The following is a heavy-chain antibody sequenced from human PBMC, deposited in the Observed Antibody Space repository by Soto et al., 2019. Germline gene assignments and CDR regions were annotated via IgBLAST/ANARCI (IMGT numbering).Heavy chain of an antibody. J-gene: IGHJ5*02. V-gene: IGHV1-18*01. D-gene: IGHD1-26*01. Sequence: QVQLVQSGAEVKKPGASVKVSCKASGYTFTTYGISWVRQAPGQGLEWMGWINPYNGNTNDAQKLQGRVTMTTDTSTSTAYMELRSLRSDGTAVYYCARHPVGGNWFDPWGQGTRVTVSS. CDR2: INPYNGNT. CDR1: GYTFTTYG. CDR3: ARHPVGGNWFDP.